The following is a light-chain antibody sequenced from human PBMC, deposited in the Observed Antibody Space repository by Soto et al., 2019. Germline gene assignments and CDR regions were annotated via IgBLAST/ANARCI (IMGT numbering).Light chain of an antibody. V-gene: IGLV1-51*01. Sequence: QSVLTQPPSVSAAPGQKVTISCSGSSSNIGGNSVSWYQRLPGTAPKLLIYDDNKRPSGIPDRFSGSKSGTSATLGITRFQTGDEADYYCGSWDSSLSAYVFGTGTKVTVL. CDR1: SSNIGGNS. CDR2: DDN. J-gene: IGLJ1*01. CDR3: GSWDSSLSAYV.